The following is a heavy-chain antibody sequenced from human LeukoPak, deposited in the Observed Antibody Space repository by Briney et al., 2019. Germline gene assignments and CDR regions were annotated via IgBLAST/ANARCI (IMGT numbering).Heavy chain of an antibody. CDR3: ARRGTSMFRGVHMGPHDGFDI. Sequence: ASVKVSCKASGYTFTGYYMHWVRQAPGQGLEWMGWINPNSGGTNYAQKFQGGVTVTRDTSISTAYMELSRLRSDDTAVYYCARRGTSMFRGVHMGPHDGFDIWGQGTMVTVSS. CDR1: GYTFTGYY. J-gene: IGHJ3*02. CDR2: INPNSGGT. D-gene: IGHD3-10*01. V-gene: IGHV1-2*02.